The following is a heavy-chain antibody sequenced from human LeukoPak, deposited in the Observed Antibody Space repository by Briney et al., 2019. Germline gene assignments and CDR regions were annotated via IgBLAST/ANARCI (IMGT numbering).Heavy chain of an antibody. V-gene: IGHV1-8*01. CDR1: GYTFASYD. CDR3: TRGPPNWGYDY. Sequence: ASVKVSCKASGYTFASYDINWVRQATGQGLEWMGWMSPNSGNTGYAQKFQGRVTMTRSTSMSTAYMELSSLKSEDTAVYYCTRGPPNWGYDYWGQGTLVTVSS. CDR2: MSPNSGNT. J-gene: IGHJ4*02. D-gene: IGHD7-27*01.